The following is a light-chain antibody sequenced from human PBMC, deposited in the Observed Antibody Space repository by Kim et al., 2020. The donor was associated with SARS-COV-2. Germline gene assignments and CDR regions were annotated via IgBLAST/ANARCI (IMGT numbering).Light chain of an antibody. Sequence: EIVLTQSPGTLSLSLGERATLSCRASQSVTSGYLAWYQQKPGQAPMPLIYGTSSRATGIPDRFSGSGSGTDFTLTISRLEPEDFAMYYCQQFHRSPHTFGQGTKLEIK. CDR3: QQFHRSPHT. V-gene: IGKV3-20*01. CDR2: GTS. CDR1: QSVTSGY. J-gene: IGKJ2*01.